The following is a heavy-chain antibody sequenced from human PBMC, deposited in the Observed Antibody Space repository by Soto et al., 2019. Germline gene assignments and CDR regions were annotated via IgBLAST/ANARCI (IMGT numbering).Heavy chain of an antibody. D-gene: IGHD3-3*01. CDR3: TRDTPAYEHYGMDV. V-gene: IGHV1-2*02. CDR1: GYTFTGYY. Sequence: ASVKVSCKASGYTFTGYYMHWVRQAPGQGLEWMGWINPNSGGTNYAQKFQGRVTMTRDTSISTAYMELSRLRSDDTAVYYCTRDTPAYEHYGMDVWVQVTTVTVSS. J-gene: IGHJ6*02. CDR2: INPNSGGT.